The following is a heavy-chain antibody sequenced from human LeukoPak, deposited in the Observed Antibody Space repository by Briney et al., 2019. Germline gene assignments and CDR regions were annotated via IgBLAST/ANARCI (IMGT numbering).Heavy chain of an antibody. D-gene: IGHD5-12*01. Sequence: ASVKVSCKASGYTFTGYYMHWVRQVPGQGLEWMGWINPNSGGTNYAQKFQGRVTMTRDTSISTAYMELSRLRSDDTAVYYCARGDGSGYDSGLVGGYWGQGTLVTVSS. CDR2: INPNSGGT. V-gene: IGHV1-2*02. J-gene: IGHJ4*02. CDR3: ARGDGSGYDSGLVGGY. CDR1: GYTFTGYY.